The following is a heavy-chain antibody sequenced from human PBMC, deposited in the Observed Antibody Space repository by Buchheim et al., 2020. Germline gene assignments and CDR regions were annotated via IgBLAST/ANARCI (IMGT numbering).Heavy chain of an antibody. Sequence: QVQLVQSGAEVKKPGSSVKVSCKASGGTFSSYGVTWVRQAPGLGLEWMGRTIPLFATTNYAQKFQGRVTINADESKSSVYMELSSLRSEDTAVYYCARGGTASRNWFDPWGQGTL. CDR3: ARGGTASRNWFDP. V-gene: IGHV1-69*01. D-gene: IGHD1/OR15-1a*01. CDR1: GGTFSSYG. CDR2: TIPLFATT. J-gene: IGHJ5*02.